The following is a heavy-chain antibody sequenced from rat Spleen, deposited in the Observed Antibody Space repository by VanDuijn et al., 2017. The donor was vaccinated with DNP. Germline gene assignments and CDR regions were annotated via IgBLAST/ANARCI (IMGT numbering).Heavy chain of an antibody. V-gene: IGHV5-22*01. CDR2: ISYEGSNT. CDR3: AKNSGYYFDY. CDR1: GFTFSDYY. D-gene: IGHD4-3*01. Sequence: EVQLVESGGGLVQPGRSLKLSCTASGFTFSDYYMAWVRQAPKKGLEWVASISYEGSNTNYGDSVKGRFTISRHNAKSTLYLQMNSLKSEDTATYYCAKNSGYYFDYWGQGVMVTVSS. J-gene: IGHJ2*01.